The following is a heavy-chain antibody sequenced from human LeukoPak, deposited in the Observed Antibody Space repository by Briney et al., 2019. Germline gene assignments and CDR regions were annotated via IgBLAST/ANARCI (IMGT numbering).Heavy chain of an antibody. CDR2: INHSGYT. D-gene: IGHD2/OR15-2a*01. CDR3: ARNDYFGINNGMDV. CDR1: GGSIRSSYYY. J-gene: IGHJ6*02. Sequence: SETLSLTCTVSGGSIRSSYYYWSWIRQPPGKGLEWIGEINHSGYTNYYPSLKSRVTISVDTSKNQFSLRLSSVTAADTAVYYCARNDYFGINNGMDVWGQGTTVTVS. V-gene: IGHV4-39*07.